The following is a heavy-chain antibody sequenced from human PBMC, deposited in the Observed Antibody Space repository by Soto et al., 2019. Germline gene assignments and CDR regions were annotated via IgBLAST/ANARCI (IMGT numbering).Heavy chain of an antibody. J-gene: IGHJ4*02. CDR2: INHSGST. CDR3: ATSYSSGWYGY. CDR1: GGSFSGYY. D-gene: IGHD6-19*01. V-gene: IGHV4-34*01. Sequence: SETLSLTCAVYGGSFSGYYWSWIRQPPGKGLEWIGEINHSGSTNYNPSLKSRVTISVDTSKNQFSLKLSSVTAADTAVYYCATSYSSGWYGYWGQGTLVTVSS.